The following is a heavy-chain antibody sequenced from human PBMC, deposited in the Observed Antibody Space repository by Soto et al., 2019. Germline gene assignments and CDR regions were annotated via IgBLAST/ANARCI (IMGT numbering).Heavy chain of an antibody. Sequence: QVHLVQSGAEVKKPGASVKVSCKGSGYTFTTYGITWVRQAPGQGLEWIGWISAHKGNTNYAQKLQGRVTVTRDTSTSTAYMELRSLRSDDTAVYYCARGRYGDYWGQGALVTVSS. CDR3: ARGRYGDY. V-gene: IGHV1-18*01. J-gene: IGHJ4*02. D-gene: IGHD1-1*01. CDR2: ISAHKGNT. CDR1: GYTFTTYG.